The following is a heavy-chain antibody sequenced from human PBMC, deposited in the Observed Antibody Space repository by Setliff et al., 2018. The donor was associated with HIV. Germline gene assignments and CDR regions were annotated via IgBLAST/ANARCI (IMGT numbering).Heavy chain of an antibody. CDR3: TRDHTPPPNYDFWSGQIDLRNIFYYMDV. D-gene: IGHD3-3*01. CDR2: INTNTGNP. J-gene: IGHJ6*03. Sequence: ASVKVSCKASGYSLTSYSINWVRQAPGQGLEWMGYINTNTGNPTYAQGYTGRFVFSVDTPVSTAYLQIFSLKTEDTAVYYCTRDHTPPPNYDFWSGQIDLRNIFYYMDVWGTGSPVTVSS. CDR1: GYSLTSYS. V-gene: IGHV7-4-1*01.